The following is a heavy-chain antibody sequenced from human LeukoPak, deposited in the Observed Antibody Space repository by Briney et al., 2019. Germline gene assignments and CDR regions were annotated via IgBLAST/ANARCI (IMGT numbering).Heavy chain of an antibody. CDR1: GGTFSRYY. Sequence: PSETLSLTCAVYGGTFSRYYWSWIRQSPGKGLEWIGEINPGGSTNYNPSLESRVIISVDTSKNQFSLKMDSVRAADTAVYYCAREDCSGGDCTSFDYWGQGTLVTVSS. V-gene: IGHV4-34*01. J-gene: IGHJ4*02. D-gene: IGHD2-15*01. CDR3: AREDCSGGDCTSFDY. CDR2: INPGGST.